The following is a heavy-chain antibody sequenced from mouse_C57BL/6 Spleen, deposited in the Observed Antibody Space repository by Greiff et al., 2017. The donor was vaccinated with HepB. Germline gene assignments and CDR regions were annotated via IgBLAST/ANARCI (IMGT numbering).Heavy chain of an antibody. CDR3: ARDEDYDGRGFAY. Sequence: EVQVVESGGGLVKPGGSLKLSCAASGFTFSSYAMSWVRQTPEKRLEWVATISDGGSYTYYPDNVKGRFTISRDNAKNNMYLQMSHLKSEDTAMYYCARDEDYDGRGFAYWGQGTLVTVSA. CDR2: ISDGGSYT. D-gene: IGHD2-4*01. CDR1: GFTFSSYA. V-gene: IGHV5-4*01. J-gene: IGHJ3*01.